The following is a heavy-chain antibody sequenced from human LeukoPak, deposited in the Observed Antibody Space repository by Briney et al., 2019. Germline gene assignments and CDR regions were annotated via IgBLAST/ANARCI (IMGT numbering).Heavy chain of an antibody. CDR3: ARARSWDQLPIDY. Sequence: PSETLSLTCTVSGGSISSGGYYWSWIRQHPGKGLEWIGYIYYGGSTYYNPSLKSRVTISVDTSKNQFSLKLSSVTAADTAVYYCARARSWDQLPIDYWGQGTLVTVSS. J-gene: IGHJ4*02. D-gene: IGHD2-2*01. V-gene: IGHV4-31*03. CDR1: GGSISSGGYY. CDR2: IYYGGST.